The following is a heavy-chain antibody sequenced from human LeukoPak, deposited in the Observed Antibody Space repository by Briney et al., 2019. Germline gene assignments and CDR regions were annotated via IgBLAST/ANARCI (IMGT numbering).Heavy chain of an antibody. J-gene: IGHJ4*02. V-gene: IGHV4-31*03. CDR2: IHYSGST. CDR1: GGSISSGGYY. Sequence: SETLSLTCTVSGGSISSGGYYWSWIRQHPGTGLEWIGYIHYSGSTYYNPSLKSRVSISVDTSNSQFSLKLSSVTAADTAIYYCARDSGYGGTDYWGQGTLVTVSS. D-gene: IGHD5-12*01. CDR3: ARDSGYGGTDY.